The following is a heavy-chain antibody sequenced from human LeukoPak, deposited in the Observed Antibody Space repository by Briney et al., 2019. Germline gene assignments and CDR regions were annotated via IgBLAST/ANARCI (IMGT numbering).Heavy chain of an antibody. V-gene: IGHV1-18*01. CDR2: ISAYNGNT. Sequence: ASVKVSCKASGYTFTSYGISWVRQAPGQGLEWMGWISAYNGNTNYAQKLQGSVTMTTDTSTSTAYMELRSLRSDDTAVYYCARLPSAAGTLDYWGQGTLVTVSS. CDR1: GYTFTSYG. CDR3: ARLPSAAGTLDY. D-gene: IGHD6-13*01. J-gene: IGHJ4*02.